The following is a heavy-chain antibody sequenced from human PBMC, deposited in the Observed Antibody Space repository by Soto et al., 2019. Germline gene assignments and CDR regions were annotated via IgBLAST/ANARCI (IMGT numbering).Heavy chain of an antibody. J-gene: IGHJ4*02. Sequence: SETLSLTCTVSGGSVSSGSYYWSWILHPPGKGLEWIGYIYYSGSTNYNPSLKSRVTISVDTSKNQFSLKLSSVTAADTAVYYCAREGYYDSSGYIEYWGKGNMVIVSA. CDR2: IYYSGST. CDR3: AREGYYDSSGYIEY. CDR1: GGSVSSGSYY. V-gene: IGHV4-61*01. D-gene: IGHD3-22*01.